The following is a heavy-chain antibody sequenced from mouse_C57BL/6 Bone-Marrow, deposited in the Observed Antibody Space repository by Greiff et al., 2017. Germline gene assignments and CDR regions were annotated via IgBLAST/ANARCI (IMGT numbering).Heavy chain of an antibody. V-gene: IGHV14-2*01. CDR2: IDPEDGET. CDR3: ARGGLRRRDYAMDY. J-gene: IGHJ4*01. D-gene: IGHD2-4*01. Sequence: EVQLQQSGAELVKPGASVKLSCTASGFNIKDYYMHWVKQRTEQGLEWIGRIDPEDGETKYAPEFQGKATITADTSSNTAYLQLSSLTSEDTAVYYCARGGLRRRDYAMDYWGQGTSVTVSS. CDR1: GFNIKDYY.